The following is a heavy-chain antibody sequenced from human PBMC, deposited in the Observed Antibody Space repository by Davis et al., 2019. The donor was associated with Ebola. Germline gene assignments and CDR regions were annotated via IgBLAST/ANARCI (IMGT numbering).Heavy chain of an antibody. V-gene: IGHV1-8*02. CDR3: AREGGSYYGNWFDP. Sequence: ASVKVSCKASGGTFSSYAISWVRQAPGQGLEWMGWMNPNSGNTGYAQKFQGRVTMTRNTSISTAYMELSSLRSEDTAVYYCAREGGSYYGNWFDPWGQGTLVTVSS. CDR2: MNPNSGNT. CDR1: GGTFSSYA. J-gene: IGHJ5*02. D-gene: IGHD1-26*01.